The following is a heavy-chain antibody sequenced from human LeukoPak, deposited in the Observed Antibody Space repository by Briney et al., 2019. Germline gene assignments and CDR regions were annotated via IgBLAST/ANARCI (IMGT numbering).Heavy chain of an antibody. J-gene: IGHJ4*02. D-gene: IGHD4-11*01. CDR3: ARESSNYDH. Sequence: PSETLSLTCTVSGGSISSYYWSWIRQPPGKGLEWIGYIYYSGSTNYNPSLKSRVTISVDTSKNQFSLKLSSVTAADTAVYYCARESSNYDHWGQGTLVTVSS. V-gene: IGHV4-59*01. CDR2: IYYSGST. CDR1: GGSISSYY.